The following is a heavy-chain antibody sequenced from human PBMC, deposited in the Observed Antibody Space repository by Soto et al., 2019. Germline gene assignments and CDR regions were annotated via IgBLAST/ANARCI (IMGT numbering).Heavy chain of an antibody. CDR3: AREGSGYDFDY. D-gene: IGHD5-12*01. CDR2: INSDGSST. CDR1: GSTFSSYW. Sequence: PGGSVRLSCAASGSTFSSYWMHWVRQAPGKGLVWVSRINSDGSSTSYADSVKGRFTISRDNAKNTLYLQMNSLRAEDTAVYYCAREGSGYDFDYWGQGTLVTVSS. J-gene: IGHJ4*02. V-gene: IGHV3-74*01.